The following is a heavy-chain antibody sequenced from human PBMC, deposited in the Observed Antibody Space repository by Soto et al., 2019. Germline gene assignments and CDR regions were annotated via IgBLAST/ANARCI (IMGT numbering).Heavy chain of an antibody. CDR3: AFDSSGYYFDD. J-gene: IGHJ4*02. D-gene: IGHD3-22*01. CDR1: GGSIISYH. Sequence: NPSETLSLTCAVSGGSIISYHWSWIRQPPGKGLEWIGYIYYSGGTNYNPSLKSRATISVDTSKNQVSLRLSSVTAADTAVYYCAFDSSGYYFDDWGQGTLVTVSS. CDR2: IYYSGGT. V-gene: IGHV4-59*01.